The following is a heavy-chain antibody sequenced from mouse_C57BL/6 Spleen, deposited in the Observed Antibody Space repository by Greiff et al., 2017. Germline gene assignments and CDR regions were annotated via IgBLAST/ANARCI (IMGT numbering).Heavy chain of an antibody. J-gene: IGHJ4*01. Sequence: QVQLQQSGAELVKPGASVKISCKASGYAFSSYWMNWVKQRPGKGLEWIGQIYPGDGDTNYNGKFKGKATLTADKSSSTAYMQLSSLTSEDSAVYFCARSHFEGAMDYWGQGTSVTVSS. V-gene: IGHV1-80*01. CDR2: IYPGDGDT. CDR1: GYAFSSYW. CDR3: ARSHFEGAMDY.